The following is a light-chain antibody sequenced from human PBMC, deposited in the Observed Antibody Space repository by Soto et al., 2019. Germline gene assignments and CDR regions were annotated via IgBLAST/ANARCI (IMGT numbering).Light chain of an antibody. CDR1: QSVSSDY. Sequence: EIVLTQSPGTLSLSLGERATLSYRASQSVSSDYVAWYRQKPGQVPTVLIYRASTRATGIPDRFSGSGSGTDFTLTISRVEPEDFAVYYCQQYGSSPLTFSGGTRVEIK. V-gene: IGKV3-20*01. CDR3: QQYGSSPLT. J-gene: IGKJ4*01. CDR2: RAS.